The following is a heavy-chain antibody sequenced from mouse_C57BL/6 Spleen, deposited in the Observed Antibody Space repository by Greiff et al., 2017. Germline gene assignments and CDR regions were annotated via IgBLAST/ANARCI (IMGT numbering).Heavy chain of an antibody. D-gene: IGHD1-1*01. J-gene: IGHJ1*03. Sequence: QVQLQQPGAELVMPGASVKLSCKASGYTFTSYWMHWVKQRPGQGLEWIGEIDPSDSYTNYNQKFKGKSTLTVDKSSSTAYMQLSSLTSEDSAVYYCARRSHDWYFDDWGTGTTVTVSS. CDR3: ARRSHDWYFDD. V-gene: IGHV1-69*01. CDR2: IDPSDSYT. CDR1: GYTFTSYW.